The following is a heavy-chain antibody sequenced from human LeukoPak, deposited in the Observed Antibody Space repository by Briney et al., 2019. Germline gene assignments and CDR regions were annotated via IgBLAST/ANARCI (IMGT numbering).Heavy chain of an antibody. Sequence: GESLQISCKGSGSHFTNYWIGWARQVPGKGLEWMGIIYPRHSDTRYSPSFQGQVTISADNSISTAYLQWSSLKASDTAMYYCARGGDFDWFPGDYWGQGTLVTVSS. J-gene: IGHJ4*02. D-gene: IGHD3-9*01. V-gene: IGHV5-51*01. CDR2: IYPRHSDT. CDR1: GSHFTNYW. CDR3: ARGGDFDWFPGDY.